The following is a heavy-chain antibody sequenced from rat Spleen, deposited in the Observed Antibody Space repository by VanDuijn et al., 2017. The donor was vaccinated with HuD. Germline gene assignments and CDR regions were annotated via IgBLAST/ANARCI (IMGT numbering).Heavy chain of an antibody. CDR2: ISYSGST. V-gene: IGHV3-1*01. D-gene: IGHD1-10*01. CDR1: GYSITSSY. J-gene: IGHJ2*01. Sequence: EVQLQESGPGLVKPSQSFSLTCSVTGYSITSSYWGWIRKFPGNKMEWIGHISYSGSTSYNPSLKSRISITRDTSKNQFFLQLNSVTTEDTATYYCARSYNNQYYFDYWGQGVMVTVSS. CDR3: ARSYNNQYYFDY.